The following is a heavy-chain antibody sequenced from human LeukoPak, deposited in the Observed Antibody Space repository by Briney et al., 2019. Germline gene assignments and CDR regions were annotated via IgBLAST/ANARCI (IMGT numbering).Heavy chain of an antibody. CDR1: GGSISSGSYD. V-gene: IGHV4-61*09. D-gene: IGHD3-10*01. Sequence: SETLSLTCTVSGGSISSGSYDWYWIRQPAGKGLEWIGHIYTSGSTDYNPSLKSRVTISVATSKNQFSLKLTSVTAADTAVYYCTRTPRGGSGSYVDIWGQGTMVTVSS. CDR2: IYTSGST. J-gene: IGHJ3*02. CDR3: TRTPRGGSGSYVDI.